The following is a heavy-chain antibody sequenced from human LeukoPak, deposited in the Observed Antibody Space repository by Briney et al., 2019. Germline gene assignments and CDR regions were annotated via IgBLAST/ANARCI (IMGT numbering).Heavy chain of an antibody. CDR1: GYSFTSYW. D-gene: IGHD5-18*01. Sequence: GESLKISCKASGYSFTSYWIGWVRQMPGKGLEWMGIIYPDDSVTRYSPSFQGQVTISADKSISTAYLLWSSLKASDTAMYYCARLVDTTMADYWGQGSLVTVSS. CDR2: IYPDDSVT. V-gene: IGHV5-51*01. J-gene: IGHJ4*02. CDR3: ARLVDTTMADY.